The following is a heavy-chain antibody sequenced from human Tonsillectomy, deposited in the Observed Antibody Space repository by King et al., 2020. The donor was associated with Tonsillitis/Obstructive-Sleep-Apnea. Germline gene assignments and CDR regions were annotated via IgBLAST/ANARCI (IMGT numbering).Heavy chain of an antibody. J-gene: IGHJ6*03. CDR3: ARVPRECYPGYCYYYYMDV. CDR2: ISYDGSNK. D-gene: IGHD2-8*01. V-gene: IGHV3-30*01. CDR1: GFTFSSYA. Sequence: VQLVESGGGVVQPGRSLRLSCAASGFTFSSYAMHWVRQAPGKGLEWVAVISYDGSNKYYADSVEGRFTISRDNSKNTLYLQMNSLRAEDTDVYYCARVPRECYPGYCYYYYMDVWGKGTTVTVSS.